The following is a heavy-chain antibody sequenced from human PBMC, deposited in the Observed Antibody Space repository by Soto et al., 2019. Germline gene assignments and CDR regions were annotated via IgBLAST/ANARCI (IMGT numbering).Heavy chain of an antibody. CDR2: IYYSGTT. V-gene: IGHV4-59*08. CDR3: ARGRGYSYGLDP. D-gene: IGHD5-18*01. Sequence: SETLSPPFRLSCCSLGRYYLGWVRQPPGKGLEWIGYIYYSGTTSYSPSLKSRVAISLDTSKNQFSLSLSSVTAADTAVYYCARGRGYSYGLDPWGQGTLVTVSS. J-gene: IGHJ5*02. CDR1: CCSLGRYY.